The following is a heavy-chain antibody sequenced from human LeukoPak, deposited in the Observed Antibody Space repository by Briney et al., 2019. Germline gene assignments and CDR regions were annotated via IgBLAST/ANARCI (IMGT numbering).Heavy chain of an antibody. V-gene: IGHV1-69*04. Sequence: ASVKVSCKASGGTFSSYAISWVRQAPGQGLEWMGRIIPILGIANYAQKFQGRVTITADKSTRTAYMELSSLRSEDTAVYYCARGVVGATGSWFDPWGQGTLVTVSS. CDR3: ARGVVGATGSWFDP. CDR1: GGTFSSYA. J-gene: IGHJ5*02. D-gene: IGHD1-26*01. CDR2: IIPILGIA.